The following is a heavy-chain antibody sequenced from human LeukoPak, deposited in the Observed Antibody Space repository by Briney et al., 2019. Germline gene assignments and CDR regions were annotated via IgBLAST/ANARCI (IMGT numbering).Heavy chain of an antibody. Sequence: GSSVKVSCKASGGTFSSYAISWVRQAPGQGLEWMGGIIPIFGTANYAQKFQGRVTITTDESTSTAYMELSSLRSEDTAVYYCARSYYYGSGSHSFDYWGQGTLVTVSS. CDR1: GGTFSSYA. CDR2: IIPIFGTA. D-gene: IGHD3-10*01. V-gene: IGHV1-69*05. J-gene: IGHJ4*02. CDR3: ARSYYYGSGSHSFDY.